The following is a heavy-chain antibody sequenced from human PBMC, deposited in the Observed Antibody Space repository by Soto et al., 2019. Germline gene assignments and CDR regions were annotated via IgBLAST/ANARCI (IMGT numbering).Heavy chain of an antibody. D-gene: IGHD2-8*01. CDR3: AKNGQPPYYYYGLDV. J-gene: IGHJ6*02. CDR2: ISGYNGDT. CDR1: GYPFTTYG. V-gene: IGHV1-18*01. Sequence: ASVKVSCEASGYPFTTYGISWVRQAPGQGLEWMGWISGYNGDTNYAQKFQGRVTMTIDTSTGTAYMEVRSLTSDDTAVYYCAKNGQPPYYYYGLDVWGPGTKITVSS.